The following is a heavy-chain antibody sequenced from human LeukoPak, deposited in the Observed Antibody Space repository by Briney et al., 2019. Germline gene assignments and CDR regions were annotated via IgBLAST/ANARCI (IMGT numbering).Heavy chain of an antibody. CDR1: GGSISSYY. D-gene: IGHD3-9*01. V-gene: IGHV4-59*01. J-gene: IGHJ4*02. Sequence: SETLSLTCTVSGGSISSYYWSWIRQPPGKGLEGIGYIYYSGSTNYNPSLKSRVTISVDTSKNQFSLKLSSVTAADTAVYYCARSSYYDILTGYYNFDYWGQGTLVTVSS. CDR2: IYYSGST. CDR3: ARSSYYDILTGYYNFDY.